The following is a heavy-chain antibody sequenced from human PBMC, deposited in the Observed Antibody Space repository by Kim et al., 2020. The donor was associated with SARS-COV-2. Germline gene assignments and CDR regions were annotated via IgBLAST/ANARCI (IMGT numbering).Heavy chain of an antibody. CDR1: GGSISSYY. CDR3: ARGGGGWYLSLTYFDY. J-gene: IGHJ4*02. Sequence: SETLSLTCTVSGGSISSYYWSWIRQPPGKGLEWIGYIYYSGSTNYNPFLKSRVTISVDTSKNQFSLKLSSVTAADTAVYYCARGGGGWYLSLTYFDYWGQGTLVTVSS. D-gene: IGHD6-19*01. V-gene: IGHV4-59*13. CDR2: IYYSGST.